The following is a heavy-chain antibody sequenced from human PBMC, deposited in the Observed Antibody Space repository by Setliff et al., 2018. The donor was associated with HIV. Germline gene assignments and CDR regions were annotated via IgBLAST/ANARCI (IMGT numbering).Heavy chain of an antibody. CDR1: GYTFTNYY. D-gene: IGHD1-26*01. CDR2: INPNSGGT. CDR3: ARRRRSSDDSFDF. V-gene: IGHV1-2*02. J-gene: IGHJ3*01. Sequence: ASVKVSCKASGYTFTNYYLHWVRQAPGQGLEWMGWINPNSGGTNYAQKFHGRVSMTTDSSTSTGYMELTSLRSDDTAVYYCARRRRSSDDSFDFWGQGTLVTVSS.